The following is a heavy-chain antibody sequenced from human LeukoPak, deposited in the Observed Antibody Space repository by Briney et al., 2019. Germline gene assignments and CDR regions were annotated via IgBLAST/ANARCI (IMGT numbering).Heavy chain of an antibody. J-gene: IGHJ2*01. V-gene: IGHV3-23*01. CDR3: AKDLRGPAAGTWYFDL. D-gene: IGHD6-13*01. CDR2: ITGSGDTT. Sequence: PGGSLRLSCAASKLTISSYSMGWVRQAPGKGLEWVSAITGSGDTTYSSDSVKGRFTISRDNSKNTLYLQMNSLTAEDTALYYCAKDLRGPAAGTWYFDLWGRGTLVTVSS. CDR1: KLTISSYS.